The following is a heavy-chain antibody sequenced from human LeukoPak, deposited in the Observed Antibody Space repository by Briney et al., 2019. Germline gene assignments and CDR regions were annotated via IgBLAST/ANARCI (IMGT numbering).Heavy chain of an antibody. CDR1: GGSISSYY. V-gene: IGHV4-59*12. J-gene: IGHJ3*02. Sequence: PSETLSLTCTVSGGSISSYYWSWIRQPPGKGLEWIGYIYYSGSTNYNPSLKSRVTISVDTSKNQFSLKLSSVTAADTAVYYCARETTVTPTGAAAFDIRGQGTMVTVSS. D-gene: IGHD4-17*01. CDR3: ARETTVTPTGAAAFDI. CDR2: IYYSGST.